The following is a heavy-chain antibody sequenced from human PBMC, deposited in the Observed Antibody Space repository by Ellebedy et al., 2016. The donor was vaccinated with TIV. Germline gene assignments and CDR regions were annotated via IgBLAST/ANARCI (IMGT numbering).Heavy chain of an antibody. CDR3: AVPTLRELLDAFDI. Sequence: ASVKVSCXASGYTFTSYGISWVRQAPGQGLEWMGWINPNSGGTNYAQKFQGRVTMTRDTSISTAYMELSRLRSDDTAVYYCAVPTLRELLDAFDIWGQGTMVTVSS. CDR1: GYTFTSYG. D-gene: IGHD1-26*01. J-gene: IGHJ3*02. V-gene: IGHV1-2*02. CDR2: INPNSGGT.